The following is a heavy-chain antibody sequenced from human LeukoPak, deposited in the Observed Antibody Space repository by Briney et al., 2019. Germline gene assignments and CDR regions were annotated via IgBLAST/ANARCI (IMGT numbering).Heavy chain of an antibody. CDR2: IYYSGST. D-gene: IGHD1-1*01. Sequence: SETLSLTCTVSGGSISNINYYWGWIRQPPGKGLEWIGNIYYSGSTYYNPSLKSRVTLSVDTSKNQFSLKLSSVTAADTAVHYCARTDDSWPYYGMDVWGQGTTVTVSS. J-gene: IGHJ6*02. CDR1: GGSISNINYY. CDR3: ARTDDSWPYYGMDV. V-gene: IGHV4-39*07.